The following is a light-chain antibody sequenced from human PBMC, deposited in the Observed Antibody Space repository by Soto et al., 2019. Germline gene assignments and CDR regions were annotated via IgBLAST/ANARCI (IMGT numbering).Light chain of an antibody. CDR2: YPS. CDR3: HQYGSSPHT. V-gene: IGKV3-20*01. Sequence: EIVLTQSPCTLSLSAGERASLSWRASQSVSSNYLAWFQQKHGQAPRLVSSYPSSRATGIPDRFSGSVSGTDFTLTISRLETEDFAVYYCHQYGSSPHTFGQGTRLEIK. CDR1: QSVSSNY. J-gene: IGKJ5*01.